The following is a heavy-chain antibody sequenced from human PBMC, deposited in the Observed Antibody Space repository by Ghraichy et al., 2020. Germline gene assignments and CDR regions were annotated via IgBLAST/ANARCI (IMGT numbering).Heavy chain of an antibody. CDR1: GGSFSGYY. Sequence: SETLSLTCAVYGGSFSGYYWSWIRQPPGKGLEWIGEINHSGSTNYNPSLKSRVTISVDTSKNQFSLKLSSVTAADTAVYYCASTFRSYRTRAYYFDYWGQGTLVTVSS. J-gene: IGHJ4*02. CDR3: ASTFRSYRTRAYYFDY. V-gene: IGHV4-34*01. CDR2: INHSGST. D-gene: IGHD3-16*02.